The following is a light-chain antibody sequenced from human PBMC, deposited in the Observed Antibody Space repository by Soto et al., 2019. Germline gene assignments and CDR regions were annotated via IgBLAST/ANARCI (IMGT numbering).Light chain of an antibody. CDR1: QGISNY. CDR2: GAY. J-gene: IGKJ5*01. CDR3: QHYDGYPQT. Sequence: DLQMTQSPSSLSASVGDRVTITCRASQGISNYLVWLQQKPGKAPKSLIYGAYSLHSGVPSRFSGSGSGTHFTLTISGLQRDDFAIYYCQHYDGYPQTFGQGTRLEIK. V-gene: IGKV1-16*01.